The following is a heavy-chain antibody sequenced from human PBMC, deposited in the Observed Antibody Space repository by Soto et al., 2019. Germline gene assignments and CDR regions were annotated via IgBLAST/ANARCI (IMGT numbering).Heavy chain of an antibody. V-gene: IGHV3-30*18. J-gene: IGHJ6*03. Sequence: GGSLRLSCAASGFTFSSYGMHWVRQAPGKGLEWVAVISYDGSNKYYADSVKGRFTISRDNSKNTLYLQMNSLRAEDTAVYYCANGELELPFSSPGYYYMDVWGKGTTVTVSS. CDR3: ANGELELPFSSPGYYYMDV. CDR1: GFTFSSYG. D-gene: IGHD1-7*01. CDR2: ISYDGSNK.